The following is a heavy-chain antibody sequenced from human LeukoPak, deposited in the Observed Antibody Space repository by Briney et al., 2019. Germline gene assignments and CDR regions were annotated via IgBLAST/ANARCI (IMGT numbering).Heavy chain of an antibody. CDR3: AKAGLRYYYDYSYFDY. CDR2: IKQDGSEK. D-gene: IGHD3-22*01. J-gene: IGHJ4*02. V-gene: IGHV3-7*01. CDR1: GFTFSNFW. Sequence: PGGSLRLSCAASGFTFSNFWMSWVRQAPGKGLEWVANIKQDGSEKYYVDSVKGRFTISRDNAKNSLYLQMNSLRAEDTAVYYCAKAGLRYYYDYSYFDYWGQGTLVTVSS.